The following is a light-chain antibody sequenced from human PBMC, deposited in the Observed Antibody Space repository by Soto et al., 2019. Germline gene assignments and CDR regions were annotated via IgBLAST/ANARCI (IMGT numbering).Light chain of an antibody. CDR2: GAS. Sequence: EIVMTQSPATLSVSPGERATLSCRASQSVSSHLAWYQQRPGQAPRLLIYGASSRATGIPDRFSGSGSGTDFTLTISRLEPEDFAVYYCQQYNNWPRGTFGQGTKVDIK. V-gene: IGKV3D-15*01. J-gene: IGKJ1*01. CDR3: QQYNNWPRGT. CDR1: QSVSSH.